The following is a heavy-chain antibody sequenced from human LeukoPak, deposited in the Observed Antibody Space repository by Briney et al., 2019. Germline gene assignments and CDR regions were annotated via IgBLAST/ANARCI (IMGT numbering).Heavy chain of an antibody. CDR2: IWPGDSDT. V-gene: IGHV5-51*01. Sequence: KVGESLKISCKGSGYTFTKYWIGWVRQVPGKGLEWMGIIWPGDSDTKYSPSFQGQVTISVDKTISTTYLQWSSLKASDTAIYYCARQYYDILTGYYIHFDYWGQGTLVTVSS. CDR3: ARQYYDILTGYYIHFDY. J-gene: IGHJ4*02. CDR1: GYTFTKYW. D-gene: IGHD3-9*01.